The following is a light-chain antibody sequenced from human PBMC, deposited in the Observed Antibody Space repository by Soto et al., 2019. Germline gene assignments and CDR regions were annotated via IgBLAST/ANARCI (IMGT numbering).Light chain of an antibody. V-gene: IGKV3-20*01. CDR1: QSVRNSY. J-gene: IGKJ1*01. CDR2: GAS. CDR3: QQYGSSPRT. Sequence: EIVLTQSPGTLSLSPGERATLSCRASQSVRNSYLAWYQQKPGQAPRLLMYGASTGATGIPDRFSGSGSGTDFTLTISSLEPEDFAVYYCQQYGSSPRTFGQGTKVDFK.